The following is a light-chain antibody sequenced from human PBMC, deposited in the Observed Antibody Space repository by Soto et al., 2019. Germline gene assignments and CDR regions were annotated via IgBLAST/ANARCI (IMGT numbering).Light chain of an antibody. CDR2: TAC. CDR1: QGISGY. J-gene: IGKJ3*01. V-gene: IGKV1-9*01. CDR3: QQINSYPYT. Sequence: DIQLTQSPSFVSASVGGRVSISWRASQGISGYLAWYQQRPGKAPELLLYTACTLQSGGPLRLSGRGSGTEFTLNTTGLQPEEFRTYCCQQINSYPYTLGAGTNAYIK.